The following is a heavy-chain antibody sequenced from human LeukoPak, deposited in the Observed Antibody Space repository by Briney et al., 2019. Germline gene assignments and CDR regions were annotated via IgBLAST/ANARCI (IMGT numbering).Heavy chain of an antibody. CDR3: ARDDRRVAVAGTQGILGY. CDR1: GFTVSSNY. Sequence: GGSLRLSCAASGFTVSSNYMSWVRQAPGKGLEWVAVISYDGSNKYYADSVKGRFTISRDNSKNTLYVEMNSLRAEDTAVYYCARDDRRVAVAGTQGILGYWGQGTLVTVSS. D-gene: IGHD6-19*01. J-gene: IGHJ4*02. V-gene: IGHV3-30*03. CDR2: ISYDGSNK.